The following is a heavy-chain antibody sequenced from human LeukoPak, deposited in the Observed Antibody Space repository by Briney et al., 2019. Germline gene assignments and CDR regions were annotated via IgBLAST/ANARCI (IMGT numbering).Heavy chain of an antibody. CDR2: IYYSGST. CDR1: GDSISSGHYY. D-gene: IGHD6-13*01. CDR3: ARGVRAAAGSIFDY. V-gene: IGHV4-39*07. J-gene: IGHJ4*02. Sequence: PSQTLSLTCVVSGDSISSGHYYWSWIRQHPGKGLEWIGSIYYSGSTYYNPSLKSRVTISVDTSKNQFSLKLSSVTAADTAVYYCARGVRAAAGSIFDYWGQGTLVTVSS.